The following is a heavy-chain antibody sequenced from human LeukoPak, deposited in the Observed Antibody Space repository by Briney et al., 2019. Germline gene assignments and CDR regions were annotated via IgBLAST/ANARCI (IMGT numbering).Heavy chain of an antibody. Sequence: GGSLRLSCAASGFTFSSYAMPWVRQAPGKGLEWVAVISYDGSNKYYADSVKGRFTISRDNSKNTLYLQMNSLRAEDTAVYYCARDRSAAGVDYWGQGTLVTVSS. V-gene: IGHV3-30-3*01. CDR1: GFTFSSYA. CDR2: ISYDGSNK. CDR3: ARDRSAAGVDY. J-gene: IGHJ4*02. D-gene: IGHD6-13*01.